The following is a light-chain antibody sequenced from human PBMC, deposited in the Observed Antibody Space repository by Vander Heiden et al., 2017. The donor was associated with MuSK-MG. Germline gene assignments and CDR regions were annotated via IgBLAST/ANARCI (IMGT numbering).Light chain of an antibody. V-gene: IGKV1-39*01. CDR3: QQRDSTPGT. Sequence: DIQMTQSPSSLSASVGDRVTITCRASQSISSYLNWYQQKPGKAPKLLIYAASSLQSGVPSRFSGSGSGTDFTLTISRLQPEDFATYYCQQRDSTPGTFGQGTKVDIK. J-gene: IGKJ2*01. CDR1: QSISSY. CDR2: AAS.